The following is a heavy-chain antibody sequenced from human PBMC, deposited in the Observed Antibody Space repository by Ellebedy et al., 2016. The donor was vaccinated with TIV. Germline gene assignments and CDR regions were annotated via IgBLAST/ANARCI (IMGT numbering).Heavy chain of an antibody. CDR2: SRNKADNYAT. V-gene: IGHV3-72*01. CDR3: TKGFYWD. D-gene: IGHD3-9*01. Sequence: GGSLRLSXVASGFTFSDQPMDWVRQAPGMGLEWVGRSRNKADNYATVYAASVRGRFIISRDGSKNSLYLQMNSLKTEDTAVYYCTKGFYWDWGQGSLVTVSS. CDR1: GFTFSDQP. J-gene: IGHJ4*02.